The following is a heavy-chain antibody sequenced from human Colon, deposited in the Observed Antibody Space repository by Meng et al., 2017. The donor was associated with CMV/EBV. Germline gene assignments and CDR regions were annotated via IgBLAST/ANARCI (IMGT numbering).Heavy chain of an antibody. Sequence: GESLKISCAASGFTFSSYPMYWVRQAPGKGLEWVASISSSSSYIYYADSLKGRFTISRDDARNSLFLQMNSLSVEDTAVYYCARDQYTAMVKDGMDVWGQGTTVTVS. D-gene: IGHD5-18*01. CDR1: GFTFSSYP. V-gene: IGHV3-21*01. CDR2: ISSSSSYI. J-gene: IGHJ6*02. CDR3: ARDQYTAMVKDGMDV.